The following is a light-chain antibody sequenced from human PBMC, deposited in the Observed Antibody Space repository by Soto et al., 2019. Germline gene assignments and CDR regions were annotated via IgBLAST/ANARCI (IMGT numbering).Light chain of an antibody. J-gene: IGKJ5*01. CDR2: AAS. CDR3: QQYYSYPSGT. V-gene: IGKV1-8*01. Sequence: AIRMTQSPSSFSASTGDRVTITCRASQGISSYLAWYQQKPGKAPKLLIYAASTLQSGVPSRFSGSGSGTDFTFTISCLQSEDFATYYCQQYYSYPSGTFGQGTRLEIK. CDR1: QGISSY.